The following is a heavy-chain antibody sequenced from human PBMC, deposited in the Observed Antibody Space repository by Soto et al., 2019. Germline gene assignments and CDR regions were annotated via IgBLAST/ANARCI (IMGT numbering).Heavy chain of an antibody. J-gene: IGHJ4*02. Sequence: GGSLRLSCAVSGLTFSDAAIHWVRQASGKGLEWVGRIRSRTSSYATAYAASVQGRFIISRDDSKNTAYLQMNGLKTEDTAVYYCARHNWGLPAYWGQGTLVTVSS. D-gene: IGHD7-27*01. CDR2: IRSRTSSYAT. CDR3: ARHNWGLPAY. CDR1: GLTFSDAA. V-gene: IGHV3-73*01.